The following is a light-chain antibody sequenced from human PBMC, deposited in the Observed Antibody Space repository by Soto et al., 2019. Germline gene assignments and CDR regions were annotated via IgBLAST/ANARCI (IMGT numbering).Light chain of an antibody. CDR1: KLGNKY. CDR3: QAWDSSTAWI. V-gene: IGLV3-1*01. J-gene: IGLJ2*01. CDR2: QDT. Sequence: SYELTQPPSVSLYPGQTASITCSGNKLGNKYASWYQQKPGQSPVLVLYQDTKRPSGIPERFSGSNSGNTATLTISGTQAVDEADYYCQAWDSSTAWIFGGGTKL.